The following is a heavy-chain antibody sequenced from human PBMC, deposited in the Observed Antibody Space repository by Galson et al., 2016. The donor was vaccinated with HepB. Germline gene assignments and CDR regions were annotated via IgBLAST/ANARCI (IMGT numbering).Heavy chain of an antibody. CDR2: SSGTGATT. CDR3: ARVRCISPTCHDFDC. D-gene: IGHD2-2*01. CDR1: GFTLSTYA. J-gene: IGHJ4*02. V-gene: IGHV3-23*01. Sequence: SLRLSCAASGFTLSTYAMSWVRQAPGKGLEWVSSSSGTGATTYYADSVKGRFTISRDNSKNTLYLHMNSLRAEDTAVYYCARVRCISPTCHDFDCWGQGTLVTVSS.